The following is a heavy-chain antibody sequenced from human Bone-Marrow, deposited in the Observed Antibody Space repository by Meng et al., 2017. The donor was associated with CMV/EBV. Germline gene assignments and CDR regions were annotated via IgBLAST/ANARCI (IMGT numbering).Heavy chain of an antibody. V-gene: IGHV3-7*01. CDR1: GFSFSDYY. CDR2: IKQDGSEK. Sequence: GESLKISCAASGFSFSDYYMSWVRQAPGKGLEWVADIKQDGSEKYYVDSVKGRFTISRDNANNSLYLQMNSLRAEDTAVYYCARNPVTNRRGSHFDYWGQGTLVTFSS. D-gene: IGHD4-17*01. J-gene: IGHJ4*02. CDR3: ARNPVTNRRGSHFDY.